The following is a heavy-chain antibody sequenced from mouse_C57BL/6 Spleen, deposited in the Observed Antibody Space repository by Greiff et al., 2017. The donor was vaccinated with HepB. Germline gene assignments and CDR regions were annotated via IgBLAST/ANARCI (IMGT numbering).Heavy chain of an antibody. V-gene: IGHV1-80*01. J-gene: IGHJ2*01. CDR3: ARDRSGSGYFDY. CDR2: IYPGDGDT. D-gene: IGHD3-2*02. CDR1: GYAFSSYW. Sequence: VQLQQSGAELVKPGASVKISCKASGYAFSSYWMNWVKQRPGKGLEWIGQIYPGDGDTNYNGKFKGKATLTADKSSSTAYMQLSSLTSEDSAVYFCARDRSGSGYFDYWGQGTTLTVSS.